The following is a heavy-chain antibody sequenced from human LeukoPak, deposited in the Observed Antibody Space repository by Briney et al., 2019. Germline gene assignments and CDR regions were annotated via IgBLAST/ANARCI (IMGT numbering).Heavy chain of an antibody. CDR1: GGTFSSYA. Sequence: SVKVSCKASGGTFSSYAISWVRQAPGQGREWMGRIIPIFGTANYAQKFQGRVTITTDESTSTAYMELSSLRSEDTAVYYCASHYYDSSGPRRFDPWGQGTLVTVSS. CDR3: ASHYYDSSGPRRFDP. J-gene: IGHJ5*02. CDR2: IIPIFGTA. D-gene: IGHD3-22*01. V-gene: IGHV1-69*05.